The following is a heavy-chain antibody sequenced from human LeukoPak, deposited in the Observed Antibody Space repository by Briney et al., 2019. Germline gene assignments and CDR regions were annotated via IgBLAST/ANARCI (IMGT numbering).Heavy chain of an antibody. Sequence: SETLSLTCAVYGGSFSGYYWSWIRQPPGKGLEWIGEINHSGSTNYNPSLKSRVTISVDTSKNQFSLKLSSVTAADTAVYYCARSSSNYVSPSFDYWGQGTLVTVSS. D-gene: IGHD4-11*01. CDR2: INHSGST. J-gene: IGHJ4*02. CDR3: ARSSSNYVSPSFDY. CDR1: GGSFSGYY. V-gene: IGHV4-34*01.